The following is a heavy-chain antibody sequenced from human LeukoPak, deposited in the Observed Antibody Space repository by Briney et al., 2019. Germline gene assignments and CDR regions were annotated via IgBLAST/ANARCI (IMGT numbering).Heavy chain of an antibody. V-gene: IGHV1-2*02. D-gene: IGHD1-14*01. CDR2: INPDSGGS. CDR1: GYTFTGYY. J-gene: IGHJ4*02. Sequence: ASVKVSCKASGYTFTGYYMHWVRQAPGQGPECMGWINPDSGGSEYGQKFQGRVTFTSDTSSTTIYMEVRSLKSDDTAVYYCARDMTGGIWARATSFDHWGQGTLVTVSS. CDR3: ARDMTGGIWARATSFDH.